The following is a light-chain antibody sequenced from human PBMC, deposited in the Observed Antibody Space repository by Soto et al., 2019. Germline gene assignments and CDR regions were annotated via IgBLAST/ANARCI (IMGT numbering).Light chain of an antibody. V-gene: IGLV2-8*01. CDR1: SSDVGGYNY. J-gene: IGLJ7*01. Sequence: QSALTQPPSASGSPGQSVTISCTGTSSDVGGYNYVSWYQQHPGKAPKLMIYDVSKRPSGVPDRFSGSKSGNTASLTVSGLQAEDEAEYYCSSYAGRNNLVFGGGTQLTVL. CDR3: SSYAGRNNLV. CDR2: DVS.